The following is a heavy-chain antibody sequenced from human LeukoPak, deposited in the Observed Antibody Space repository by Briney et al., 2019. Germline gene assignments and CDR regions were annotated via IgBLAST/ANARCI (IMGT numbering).Heavy chain of an antibody. CDR2: IYYSGST. CDR1: GGSISSYY. V-gene: IGHV4-59*01. J-gene: IGHJ4*02. CDR3: ARGSGSYYNPNPLFDY. D-gene: IGHD3-10*01. Sequence: SETLSLTCTVSGGSISSYYWSWIRQPPGKGLEWIGYIYYSGSTNYNPSLKSRVTISVDTSKNRFSLKLSSVTAADTAVYYCARGSGSYYNPNPLFDYWGQGTLVTVSS.